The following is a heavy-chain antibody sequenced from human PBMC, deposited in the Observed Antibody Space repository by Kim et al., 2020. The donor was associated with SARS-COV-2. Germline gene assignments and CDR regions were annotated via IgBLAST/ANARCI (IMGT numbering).Heavy chain of an antibody. J-gene: IGHJ4*02. Sequence: SETLSLTCTVSGGSISSSSYYWGWIRQPPGKGLEWIGSIYYSGSTYYNPSLKSRVTISVDTSKNQFSLKLSSVTAADTAVYYCAGGSAITMIVGPPGLWGQGTLVTVSS. CDR2: IYYSGST. CDR1: GGSISSSSYY. CDR3: AGGSAITMIVGPPGL. D-gene: IGHD3-22*01. V-gene: IGHV4-39*01.